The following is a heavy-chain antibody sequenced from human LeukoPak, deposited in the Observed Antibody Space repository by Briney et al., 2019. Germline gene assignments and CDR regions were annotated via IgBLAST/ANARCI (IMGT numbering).Heavy chain of an antibody. Sequence: PSETLSLTCAVSGGSISSGGYSWSWIRQPPGKGLEWIGYIYHSGSTYYNPSLKSRVTISVDRSKNQFSLKLSSVTAADTAVYYCARVGCDYVRGLWFDPWGQGTLVTVSS. CDR3: ARVGCDYVRGLWFDP. CDR1: GGSISSGGYS. CDR2: IYHSGST. D-gene: IGHD4-17*01. J-gene: IGHJ5*02. V-gene: IGHV4-30-2*01.